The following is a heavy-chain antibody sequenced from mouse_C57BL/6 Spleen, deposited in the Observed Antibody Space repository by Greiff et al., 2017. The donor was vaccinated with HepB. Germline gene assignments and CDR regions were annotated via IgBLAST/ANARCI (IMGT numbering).Heavy chain of an antibody. CDR3: VRQGVVAPFDY. Sequence: EVQGVESGGGLVQPKGSLKLSCAASGFSFNTYAMNWVRQAPGKGLEWVARIRSKSNNYATYYADSVKDRFTISRDDSESMLYLQMNNLKTEDTAMYYCVRQGVVAPFDYWGQGTTLTVSS. V-gene: IGHV10-1*01. CDR2: IRSKSNNYAT. CDR1: GFSFNTYA. J-gene: IGHJ2*01. D-gene: IGHD1-1*01.